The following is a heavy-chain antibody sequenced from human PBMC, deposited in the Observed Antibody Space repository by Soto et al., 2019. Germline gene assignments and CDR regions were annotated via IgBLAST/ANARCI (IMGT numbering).Heavy chain of an antibody. CDR3: AAQRGGGYAFDI. Sequence: QVQLVESGGGLVKPGGSLRLSCAASGFTFSDYYMSWIRQAPGKGLEWVSYISSSGSTIYYADSVKGRFTISRDNAKKPLYLQMNGLRAEEPAVYYWAAQRGGGYAFDIWGQGTMVTVSS. D-gene: IGHD3-10*01. V-gene: IGHV3-11*01. CDR1: GFTFSDYY. J-gene: IGHJ3*02. CDR2: ISSSGSTI.